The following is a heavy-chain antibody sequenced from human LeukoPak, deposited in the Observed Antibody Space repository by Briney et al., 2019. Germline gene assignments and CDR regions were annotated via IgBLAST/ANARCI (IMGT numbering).Heavy chain of an antibody. CDR3: ARVEDTAMASIDY. V-gene: IGHV4-59*01. Sequence: SETLSLTCTVSGGSISSYYWSWIRQPPGKGLEWIGYTYYSGSTNYNPSLKSRVTISVDTSKNQFSLKLSSVTAADTAVYYCARVEDTAMASIDYWGQGTLVTVSS. D-gene: IGHD5-18*01. J-gene: IGHJ4*02. CDR2: TYYSGST. CDR1: GGSISSYY.